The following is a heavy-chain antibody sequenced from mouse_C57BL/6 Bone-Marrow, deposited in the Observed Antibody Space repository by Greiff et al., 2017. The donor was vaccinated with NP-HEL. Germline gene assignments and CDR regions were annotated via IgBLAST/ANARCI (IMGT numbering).Heavy chain of an antibody. Sequence: VQLQQPGAELVKPGASVKLSCKASGYTFTSYWMHWVKQRPGQGLEWIGMIHPNSGSTNYNEKFKSKATLTLDKSSSTAYMQLSSLTSEDSAVYYCAGITTVAFDYWGQGTTLTVSS. CDR2: IHPNSGST. D-gene: IGHD1-1*01. CDR1: GYTFTSYW. V-gene: IGHV1-64*01. CDR3: AGITTVAFDY. J-gene: IGHJ2*01.